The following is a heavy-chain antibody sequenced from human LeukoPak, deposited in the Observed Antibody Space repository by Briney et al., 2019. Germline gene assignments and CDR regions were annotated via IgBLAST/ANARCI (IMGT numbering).Heavy chain of an antibody. V-gene: IGHV3-30*18. Sequence: GRSLRLSCAASGLTFSSYGMHWVRQAPGKGLEWVAVISYHGSNKYYADSVKGRFTISRDNSKNTLYLQMNSLRAEDTAVYYCAKDRVPAAIPVGNYFDYWGQGTLVTVSS. J-gene: IGHJ4*02. CDR1: GLTFSSYG. CDR2: ISYHGSNK. D-gene: IGHD2-2*01. CDR3: AKDRVPAAIPVGNYFDY.